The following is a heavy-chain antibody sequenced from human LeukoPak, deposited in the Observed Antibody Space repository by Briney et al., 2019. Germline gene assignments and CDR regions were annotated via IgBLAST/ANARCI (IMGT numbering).Heavy chain of an antibody. D-gene: IGHD2-2*01. CDR1: GGSISSNKYY. CDR3: ARTSSVVVPFRRTYGFDP. CDR2: IYYSGST. V-gene: IGHV4-39*01. J-gene: IGHJ5*02. Sequence: SETLSLTCTVSGGSISSNKYYWGWIRQPPGKGLEWIGSIYYSGSTYYNPSLKSRVTISVDTSKNQFSLKLSSVTAADTAVYYCARTSSVVVPFRRTYGFDPWGQGTLVTVSS.